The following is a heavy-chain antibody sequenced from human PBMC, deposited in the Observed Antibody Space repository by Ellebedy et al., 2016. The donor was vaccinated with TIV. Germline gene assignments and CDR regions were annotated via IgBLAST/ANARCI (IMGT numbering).Heavy chain of an antibody. Sequence: GESLKISCAASGFTFSSYGMHWVRPAPGKGLEWVAVIWFDGSNKYYADSVKGRFTISRDNSKNSLYLQMNSLRAEDTAVYSCASREMATIDYYFDYWGQGTLVTVSS. V-gene: IGHV3-33*01. J-gene: IGHJ4*02. D-gene: IGHD5-24*01. CDR3: ASREMATIDYYFDY. CDR2: IWFDGSNK. CDR1: GFTFSSYG.